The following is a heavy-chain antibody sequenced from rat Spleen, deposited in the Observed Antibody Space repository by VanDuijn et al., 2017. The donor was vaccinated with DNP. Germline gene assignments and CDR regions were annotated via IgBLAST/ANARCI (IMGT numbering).Heavy chain of an antibody. CDR1: GFSLSSYG. CDR2: IWASGNT. V-gene: IGHV2-13*01. D-gene: IGHD1-7*01. Sequence: QVQLKESGPGLVQPSQTLSLTCTVSGFSLSSYGVIWVRHPPGKGLEWMGVIWASGNTNYDSALESRLSISRDTSKSQVYLKMNSLQAEDTGTYYCARHDYYFDYWGQGVMVTVSS. CDR3: ARHDYYFDY. J-gene: IGHJ2*01.